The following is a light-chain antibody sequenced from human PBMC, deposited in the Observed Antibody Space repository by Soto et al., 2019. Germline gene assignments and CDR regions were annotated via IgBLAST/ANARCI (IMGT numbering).Light chain of an antibody. J-gene: IGKJ4*01. CDR3: QQYNDWPLPT. CDR1: RSIITN. CDR2: GSS. Sequence: EIVMTQSPATLLVSPGERVTLSCRASRSIITNLAWYQHKPGQAPRRLIYGSSTRAAGIPARFTGSGSGTEFTLTISSLQSEDFAFYYCQQYNDWPLPTFGGGTKVEIK. V-gene: IGKV3-15*01.